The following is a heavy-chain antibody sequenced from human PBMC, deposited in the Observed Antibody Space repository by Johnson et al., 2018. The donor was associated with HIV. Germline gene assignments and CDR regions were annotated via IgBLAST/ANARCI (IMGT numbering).Heavy chain of an antibody. CDR1: RHTFSSSA. CDR2: ISSDECHK. D-gene: IGHD3-9*01. CDR3: ARDGRDLVTRGSFDV. Sequence: QVPLVESGGGVVQPGRSLRRSCAASRHTFSSSAMHWVRQAPGKGLEWVAVISSDECHKYYADSAKSRFTISRDNSKNMVYLQMNILRPEDTAVYYCARDGRDLVTRGSFDVWGQGTVVTVSS. J-gene: IGHJ3*01. V-gene: IGHV3-30*14.